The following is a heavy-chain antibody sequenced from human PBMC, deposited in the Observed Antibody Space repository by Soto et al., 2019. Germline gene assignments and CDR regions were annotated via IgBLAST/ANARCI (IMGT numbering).Heavy chain of an antibody. CDR2: INAGNGNT. J-gene: IGHJ4*02. CDR1: GYTFTSYA. D-gene: IGHD2-15*01. Sequence: GASVKVSCKASGYTFTSYAIDWVRQAPGQRLEWMGWINAGNGNTEYSQKFQGRVTITRDTSASTAYMELSSLRSEDTAVYYCARDLGGWSDYWGQGTLVTVSS. V-gene: IGHV1-3*01. CDR3: ARDLGGWSDY.